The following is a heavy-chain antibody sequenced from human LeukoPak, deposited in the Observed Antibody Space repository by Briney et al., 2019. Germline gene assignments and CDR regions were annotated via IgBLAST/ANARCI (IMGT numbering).Heavy chain of an antibody. J-gene: IGHJ6*02. CDR1: GFTFSDYN. V-gene: IGHV3-11*01. D-gene: IGHD3-9*01. Sequence: GALRLSCAASGFTFSDYNMNWVRQAPGKGLEWVSYITNGGSTIHHADSMKGRFTISRDNAKKTLYLQMNSLRAEDTAVYYCARSIGLTGGGVDVWGQGTTVTVSS. CDR3: ARSIGLTGGGVDV. CDR2: ITNGGSTI.